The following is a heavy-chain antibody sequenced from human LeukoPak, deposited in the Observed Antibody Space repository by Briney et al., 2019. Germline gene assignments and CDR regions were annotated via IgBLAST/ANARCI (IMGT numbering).Heavy chain of an antibody. J-gene: IGHJ4*02. CDR2: IKQDGSEK. V-gene: IGHV3-7*05. D-gene: IGHD3-3*01. Sequence: GGSLRLSCAASGFTSSYYSMNWVRQAPGKGLEWVANIKQDGSEKYYVDSVKGRFTISRDNAKNSLYLQMNSLRAEDTAVYYCARAGGGVVISYWGQGTLVTVSS. CDR1: GFTSSYYS. CDR3: ARAGGGVVISY.